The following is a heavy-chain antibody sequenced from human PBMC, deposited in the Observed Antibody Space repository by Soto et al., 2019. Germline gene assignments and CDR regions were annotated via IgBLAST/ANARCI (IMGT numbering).Heavy chain of an antibody. Sequence: QVQLVQSGAEVKKPGYSVKVSCKASGGTFSTYGINWVRQAPGQGLEWMGGIIPIFDTTNYAQKFQGKFTITADESTITVYMELSSLRSEDTDVYYCAREEAAAATSGMDVWGQGTTVTVSS. J-gene: IGHJ6*02. CDR3: AREEAAAATSGMDV. CDR2: IIPIFDTT. CDR1: GGTFSTYG. D-gene: IGHD6-13*01. V-gene: IGHV1-69*01.